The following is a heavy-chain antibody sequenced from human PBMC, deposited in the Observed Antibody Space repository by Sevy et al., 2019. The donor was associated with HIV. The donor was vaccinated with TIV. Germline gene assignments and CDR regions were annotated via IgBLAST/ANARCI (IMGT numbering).Heavy chain of an antibody. Sequence: GGSLRLSCAASGFTFSSHWMQWVRQAPGKGLVWVSRLNYDGSYTNYADSVKGRFTISRDNAKSTLYLQMNSLRAEDTPLYYCARSKVGVGDAFDIWGQGTMVTVSS. CDR1: GFTFSSHW. J-gene: IGHJ3*02. CDR2: LNYDGSYT. D-gene: IGHD3-16*01. CDR3: ARSKVGVGDAFDI. V-gene: IGHV3-74*01.